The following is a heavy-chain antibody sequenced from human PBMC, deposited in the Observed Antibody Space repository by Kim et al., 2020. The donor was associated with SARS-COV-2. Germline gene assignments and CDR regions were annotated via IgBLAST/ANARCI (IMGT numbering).Heavy chain of an antibody. CDR3: ARGGAPSYYRVPLNP. V-gene: IGHV3-30*07. D-gene: IGHD4-4*01. Sequence: AASVQGRFTISRDTSKNTLFLQMNSLRGEDAAVYYCARGGAPSYYRVPLNPWGQGTLVIVSS. J-gene: IGHJ5*02.